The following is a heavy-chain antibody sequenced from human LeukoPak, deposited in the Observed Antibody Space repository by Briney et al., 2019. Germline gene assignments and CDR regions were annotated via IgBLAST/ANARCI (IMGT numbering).Heavy chain of an antibody. Sequence: PGGSLRLSCAASGFTFSSYSMNWVRRAPGKGLEWVSYISSSSSTIYYADSVKGRFTISRDNAKNSLYLQMNSLRAEDTAVYYCARDRYYDFWSGSTYFPGLFDYWGQGTLVTVSS. V-gene: IGHV3-48*01. CDR1: GFTFSSYS. J-gene: IGHJ4*02. D-gene: IGHD3-3*01. CDR2: ISSSSSTI. CDR3: ARDRYYDFWSGSTYFPGLFDY.